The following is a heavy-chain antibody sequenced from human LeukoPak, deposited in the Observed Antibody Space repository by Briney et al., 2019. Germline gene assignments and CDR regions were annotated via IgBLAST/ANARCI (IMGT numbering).Heavy chain of an antibody. J-gene: IGHJ3*02. V-gene: IGHV4-59*08. D-gene: IGHD3-22*01. CDR3: ERHAYYYDRSGSYEAFDI. CDR2: MYNSGST. CDR1: GGSISSYY. Sequence: SSETLSLTCTVSGGSISSYYWGWIRQPPGKGLEWIGSMYNSGSTNYKPSLKSGVTISVDTSKNQFSLKLISVTAADTAVFYCERHAYYYDRSGSYEAFDIWGQGTMVTVSS.